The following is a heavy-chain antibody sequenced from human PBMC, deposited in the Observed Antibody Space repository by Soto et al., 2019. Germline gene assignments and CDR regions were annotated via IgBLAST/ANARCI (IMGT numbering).Heavy chain of an antibody. CDR1: GGTFSSYA. Sequence: SVKVSCKASGGTFSSYAISWVRQAPGQGLEWMGGIIPIFGTANYAQKFQGRVTITADESTSTAYMELSSLRSEDTAVYYCARDVETAMISEYYYGMDVWGQGTTVTVSS. D-gene: IGHD5-18*01. V-gene: IGHV1-69*13. CDR3: ARDVETAMISEYYYGMDV. J-gene: IGHJ6*02. CDR2: IIPIFGTA.